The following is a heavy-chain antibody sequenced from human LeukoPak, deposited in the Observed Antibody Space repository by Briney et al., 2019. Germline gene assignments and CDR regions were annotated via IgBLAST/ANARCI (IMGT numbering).Heavy chain of an antibody. D-gene: IGHD4-17*01. V-gene: IGHV3-23*01. CDR3: AKATVTTSLRNFDY. CDR1: GFTFSSYA. CDR2: ISGSGGST. Sequence: GESLRLSCAASGFTFSSYAMSWVRQAPGKGLEWVSGISGSGGSTYYADSVKGRFTISRDNSKNTLYLQMNSLRAEDTAVYYCAKATVTTSLRNFDYWGQGTLVTVSS. J-gene: IGHJ4*02.